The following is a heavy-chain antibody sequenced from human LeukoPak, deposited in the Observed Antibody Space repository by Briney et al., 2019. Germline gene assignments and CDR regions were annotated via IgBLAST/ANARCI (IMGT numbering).Heavy chain of an antibody. CDR3: ASDRGALDI. D-gene: IGHD3-10*01. CDR1: GFNFRNLW. Sequence: GGSLRLSRVASGFNFRNLWMSWVRQAPGKGLEWVANINQLGSENDYVDSVKGRFIIFRDNDQKSLFLQMNSLRAEDTAVYYCASDRGALDIWGQGTMVTVSS. V-gene: IGHV3-7*05. J-gene: IGHJ3*02. CDR2: INQLGSEN.